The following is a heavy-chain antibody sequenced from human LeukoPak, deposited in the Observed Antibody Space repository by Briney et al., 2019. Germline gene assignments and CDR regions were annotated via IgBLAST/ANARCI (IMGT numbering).Heavy chain of an antibody. CDR2: ISSGGST. Sequence: GGSLRLSCAASGFTVSSNYMSWVRQAPGKGLEWVSVISSGGSTYYADSVKGRFTISRDNSKNTLYLQMNSLRAEDTAVYYCARNIAYDSSGYYSPHFDYWGQGTLVTVYS. V-gene: IGHV3-53*01. CDR3: ARNIAYDSSGYYSPHFDY. J-gene: IGHJ4*02. D-gene: IGHD3-22*01. CDR1: GFTVSSNY.